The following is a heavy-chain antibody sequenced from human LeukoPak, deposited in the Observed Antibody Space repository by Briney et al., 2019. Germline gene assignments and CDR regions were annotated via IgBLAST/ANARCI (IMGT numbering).Heavy chain of an antibody. J-gene: IGHJ4*02. CDR2: INHSGST. CDR3: ARGRGIGYCSSTSCRIYFDY. CDR1: GFTFSSYS. D-gene: IGHD2-2*01. Sequence: GSLRLSCAASGFTFSSYSMNWVRQPPGKGLEWIGEINHSGSTNYNPSLKSRVTISVDTSKNQFSLKLSSVTAADTAVYYCARGRGIGYCSSTSCRIYFDYWGQGTLVTVSS. V-gene: IGHV4-34*01.